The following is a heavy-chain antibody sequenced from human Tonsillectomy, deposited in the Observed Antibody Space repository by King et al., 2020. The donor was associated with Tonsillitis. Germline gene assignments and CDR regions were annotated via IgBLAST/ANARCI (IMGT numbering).Heavy chain of an antibody. CDR2: ISSSGRYI. CDR3: AKDRGAGHYDTSRGAFDI. V-gene: IGHV3-21*01. J-gene: IGHJ3*02. CDR1: GFSFSSYD. D-gene: IGHD3-22*01. Sequence: VQLVESGGGLVKPGGSLRLSCATSGFSFSSYDINWVRQAPGKGLEWVLSISSSGRYIYYADSLKGRFTISRDNAKNSLYLQMNSLRVEDTAVYYCAKDRGAGHYDTSRGAFDIWGQGTLVTVSS.